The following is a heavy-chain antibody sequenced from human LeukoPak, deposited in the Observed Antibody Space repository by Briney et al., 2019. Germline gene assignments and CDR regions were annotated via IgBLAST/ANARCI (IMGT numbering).Heavy chain of an antibody. Sequence: PSETLSLTCTVSGGSISSYYWSWIRQPPGKGLEWIGYIYYSGSTNYNPSLKSRVTISVDTSKNQFSLKLSSVTAADTAVYYCARNGWIGPFDYWGQGTLVTVSS. CDR3: ARNGWIGPFDY. J-gene: IGHJ4*02. D-gene: IGHD5-12*01. CDR1: GGSISSYY. V-gene: IGHV4-59*12. CDR2: IYYSGST.